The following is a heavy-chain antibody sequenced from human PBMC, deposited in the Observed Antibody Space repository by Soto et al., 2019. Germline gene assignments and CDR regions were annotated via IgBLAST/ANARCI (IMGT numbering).Heavy chain of an antibody. V-gene: IGHV1-3*01. Sequence: ASVKVSCKASGYTFTSYAMHWVRQAPGQRLEWMGWINAGNGNTKYSQKFQGRVTITRDTSASAAYMELSSLSSEDTAVYYCARAVEVPADFDYWGQGTLVTVSS. CDR3: ARAVEVPADFDY. D-gene: IGHD1-1*01. J-gene: IGHJ4*02. CDR1: GYTFTSYA. CDR2: INAGNGNT.